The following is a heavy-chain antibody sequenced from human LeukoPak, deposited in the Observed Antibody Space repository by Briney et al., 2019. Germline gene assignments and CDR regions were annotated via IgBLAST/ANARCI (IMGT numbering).Heavy chain of an antibody. CDR2: IYPGDSDT. J-gene: IGHJ6*03. V-gene: IGHV5-51*01. CDR3: ARQGLPSYYHYYMDV. D-gene: IGHD3-16*01. CDR1: GYSFTSYW. Sequence: GESLKISCKGSGYSFTSYWIGWVRQMPGKGLEWMGIIYPGDSDTRYSPSFQGQVTISADKSISTAYLQWSSLKASDTAMYYCARQGLPSYYHYYMDVWGKGTTVTVSS.